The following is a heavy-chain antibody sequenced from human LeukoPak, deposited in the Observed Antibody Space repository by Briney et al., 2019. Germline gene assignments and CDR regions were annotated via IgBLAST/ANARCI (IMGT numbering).Heavy chain of an antibody. CDR2: INHSGST. CDR1: GGSISSGGYS. CDR3: ARGRYFEPFDY. Sequence: PSQTLSLTCAVSGGSISSGGYSWSWIRQPPGKGLEWIGYINHSGSTYYNPSLKSRVTISVDTSKNQFSLKLSSVTAADTAVYYCARGRYFEPFDYWGQGTLVTVSS. D-gene: IGHD3-9*01. V-gene: IGHV4-30-2*01. J-gene: IGHJ4*02.